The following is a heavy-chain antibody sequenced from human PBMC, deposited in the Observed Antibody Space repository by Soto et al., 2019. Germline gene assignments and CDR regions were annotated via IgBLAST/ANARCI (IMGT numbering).Heavy chain of an antibody. D-gene: IGHD1-26*01. V-gene: IGHV4-61*01. CDR3: ARRYGGNFDY. J-gene: IGHJ4*02. Sequence: SETLSLTCTVSGGSVSSGSYYWSWIRQPPGKGLEWIGYIYYSGSTNYNPSLKSRVTISVDTSKNQFSLKLSSVTAADTAVYYCARRYGGNFDYWGQGTLVTDSS. CDR2: IYYSGST. CDR1: GGSVSSGSYY.